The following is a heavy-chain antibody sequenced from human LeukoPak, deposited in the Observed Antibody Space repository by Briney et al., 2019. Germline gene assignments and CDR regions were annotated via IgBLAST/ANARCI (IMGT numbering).Heavy chain of an antibody. CDR1: GFTFSSYS. V-gene: IGHV3-48*04. D-gene: IGHD3-10*02. Sequence: GGSLRLSCAASGFTFSSYSMNWVRQAPGKGLEWVSGISWNSGSIGYADSVKGRFTISRDNAKNSLYLQMNSLRAEDTAVYYCAELGITMIGGVWGKGTTVTISS. CDR3: AELGITMIGGV. J-gene: IGHJ6*04. CDR2: ISWNSGSI.